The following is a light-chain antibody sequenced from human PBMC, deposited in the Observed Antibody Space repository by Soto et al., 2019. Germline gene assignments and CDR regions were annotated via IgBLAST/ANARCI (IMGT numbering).Light chain of an antibody. CDR2: AAS. CDR1: QGISSY. V-gene: IGKV1-9*01. Sequence: DIQLTQSPSFLSASVGDRVTITCRASQGISSYLAWYQQKPGKAPKLLIYAASTFQSGVPSSFSGSGSGTEFTLTINSLQPEDFTTYYCQQLNSYSFTFGQGTKVEIK. CDR3: QQLNSYSFT. J-gene: IGKJ1*01.